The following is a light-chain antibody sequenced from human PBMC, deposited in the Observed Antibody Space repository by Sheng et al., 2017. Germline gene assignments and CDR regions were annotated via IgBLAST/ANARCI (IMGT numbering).Light chain of an antibody. J-gene: IGKJ1*01. CDR2: RAS. V-gene: IGKV3-15*01. Sequence: EIVMTQSPATLSVSPGERATLSCRASQSVGDFLAWFQQKPGQAPRVLISRASTRAPGIPARFSGSGSGTEFTLTISSLQPEDFAFYYCQHYYNWPRTFDQGTKVEIK. CDR3: QHYYNWPRT. CDR1: QSVGDF.